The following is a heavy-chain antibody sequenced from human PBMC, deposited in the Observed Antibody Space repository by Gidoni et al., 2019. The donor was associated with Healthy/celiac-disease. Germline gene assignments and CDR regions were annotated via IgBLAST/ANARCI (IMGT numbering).Heavy chain of an antibody. CDR2: IYYSGST. CDR3: ARHGPYSSSHVDY. D-gene: IGHD6-13*01. Sequence: QLQLQESCPGLVKPSETLSLTCTVSGGSISSSSYYWGWIRQPPGKGLEWIGSIYYSGSTYYNPSLKSRVTISVDTSKNQFSLKLSSVTAADTAVYYCARHGPYSSSHVDYWGQGTLVTVSS. J-gene: IGHJ4*02. CDR1: GGSISSSSYY. V-gene: IGHV4-39*01.